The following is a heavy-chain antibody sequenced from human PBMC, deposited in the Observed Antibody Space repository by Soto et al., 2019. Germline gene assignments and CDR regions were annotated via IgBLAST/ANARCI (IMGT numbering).Heavy chain of an antibody. CDR3: ARKRIAAARTYYYYYGMDV. V-gene: IGHV1-2*02. D-gene: IGHD6-13*01. Sequence: ASVKVSCKASGYTFTGYYMHWVRQAPGQGLEWMGWINPNSGGTNYAQKFQGRVTMTRDTSISTAYMELSRLRSDDTAVYYCARKRIAAARTYYYYYGMDVWGQGTPVTVYS. J-gene: IGHJ6*02. CDR2: INPNSGGT. CDR1: GYTFTGYY.